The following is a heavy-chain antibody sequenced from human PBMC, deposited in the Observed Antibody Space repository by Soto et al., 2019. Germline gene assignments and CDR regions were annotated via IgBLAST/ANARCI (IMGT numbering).Heavy chain of an antibody. CDR2: ISGSGATT. CDR3: AKLRYFDWSAYNWFEY. D-gene: IGHD3-9*01. CDR1: GFNFSSYS. V-gene: IGHV3-23*01. J-gene: IGHJ5*01. Sequence: GGSLRLSCTASGFNFSSYSMTCVRRAPGKGLEWVSGISGSGATTSYADSVKGRFTVSRDNSKNTLYLQMNSLRVEDTAVYHCAKLRYFDWSAYNWFEYWGQGTPVTVS.